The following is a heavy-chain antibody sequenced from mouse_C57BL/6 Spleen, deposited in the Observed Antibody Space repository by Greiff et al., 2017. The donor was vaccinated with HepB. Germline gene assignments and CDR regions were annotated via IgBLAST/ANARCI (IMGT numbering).Heavy chain of an antibody. CDR1: GYTFTSYW. Sequence: VKLQQPGAELVKPGASVKLSCKASGYTFTSYWMHWVKQRPGQGLEWIGMIHPNSGSTNYNEKFKSKATLTVDKSSSTAYMQLSSLTSEDSAVYYCARSIRGDYFDYWGQGTTLTVSS. J-gene: IGHJ2*01. V-gene: IGHV1-64*01. CDR3: ARSIRGDYFDY. CDR2: IHPNSGST.